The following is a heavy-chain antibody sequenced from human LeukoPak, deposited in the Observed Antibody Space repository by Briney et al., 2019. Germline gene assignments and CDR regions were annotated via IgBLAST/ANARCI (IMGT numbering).Heavy chain of an antibody. V-gene: IGHV3-74*01. CDR2: INTDGART. CDR3: ARELPREVTLDY. CDR1: GFSFISYE. D-gene: IGHD2-21*02. J-gene: IGHJ4*02. Sequence: GESLKISCAASGFSFISYEMQWVRQAPGKGLVWVSRINTDGARTSYADSVKGRFTISRDNAKNTLYLQMNSLRAEDTAKYYCARELPREVTLDYWGQGTLVTVSS.